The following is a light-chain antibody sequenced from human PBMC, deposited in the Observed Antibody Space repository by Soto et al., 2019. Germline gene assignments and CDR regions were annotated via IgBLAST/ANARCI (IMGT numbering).Light chain of an antibody. Sequence: MTQSPSTLSGSVGDRVTITCRASQTISSKLAWYQQKPGQPPRLLIFDASARATGVPDRFSGRGSGTEFILTIRRLQSEDFAVYYCQQYNDWPPYTFGQGTKVDIK. CDR2: DAS. V-gene: IGKV3-15*01. CDR3: QQYNDWPPYT. CDR1: QTISSK. J-gene: IGKJ2*01.